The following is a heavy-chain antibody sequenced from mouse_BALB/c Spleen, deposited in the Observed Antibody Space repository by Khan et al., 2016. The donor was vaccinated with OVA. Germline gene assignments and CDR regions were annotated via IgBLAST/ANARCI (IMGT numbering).Heavy chain of an antibody. CDR1: GYSITSDYA. D-gene: IGHD2-3*01. Sequence: EVQLQESGPGLVKPSQSLSLTCTVTGYSITSDYAWNWIRQFPGNKLEWMGYISYSGSTSYHPSLKSRISITRATSKNHFFLQLNSVTTEDTATYYCARYPDGLLAMDYWGQGTSVTVSS. CDR3: ARYPDGLLAMDY. J-gene: IGHJ4*01. CDR2: ISYSGST. V-gene: IGHV3-2*02.